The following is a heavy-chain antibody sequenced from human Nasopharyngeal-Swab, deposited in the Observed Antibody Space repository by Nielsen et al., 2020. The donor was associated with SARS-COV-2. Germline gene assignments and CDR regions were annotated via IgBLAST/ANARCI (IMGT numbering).Heavy chain of an antibody. V-gene: IGHV3-53*01. Sequence: GESLKISCAASGFTVSSNYMSWVRQAPGKGLEWVSAIYSGGSTYYADSVKGRFTISRDNSKNTLYLQMNSLRAEDAAVYYCAREGGSSGWYYFDYWGQGPLVTVSS. CDR1: GFTVSSNY. CDR3: AREGGSSGWYYFDY. J-gene: IGHJ4*02. CDR2: IYSGGST. D-gene: IGHD6-19*01.